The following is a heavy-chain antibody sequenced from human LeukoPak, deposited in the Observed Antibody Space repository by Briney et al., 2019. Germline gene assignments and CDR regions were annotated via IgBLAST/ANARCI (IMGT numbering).Heavy chain of an antibody. CDR2: ICGSVGST. V-gene: IGHV3-23*01. CDR3: AKDSRGYSGYDDY. J-gene: IGHJ4*02. CDR1: RFTFSSYA. D-gene: IGHD5-12*01. Sequence: GGSLRLSCAPSRFTFSSYAVSWVRQAPGKGLEWVSAICGSVGSTYYAYSVKGRVTISRDNSKNTLYLQMNSLRTDDTAVYYCAKDSRGYSGYDDYWGQGTLVTVSS.